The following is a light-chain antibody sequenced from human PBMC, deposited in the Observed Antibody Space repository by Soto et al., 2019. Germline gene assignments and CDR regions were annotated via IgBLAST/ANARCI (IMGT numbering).Light chain of an antibody. Sequence: EIVMTQSPATLSVSPGERATLSCRASQSVSSNLAWYQQKPCQAPRLLIYGASTSATGIPTRFSGSGSGTEFTLTISSLRSDDFAVYYCHQYNNWPGYTFGQGTKLEIK. J-gene: IGKJ2*01. V-gene: IGKV3-15*01. CDR1: QSVSSN. CDR2: GAS. CDR3: HQYNNWPGYT.